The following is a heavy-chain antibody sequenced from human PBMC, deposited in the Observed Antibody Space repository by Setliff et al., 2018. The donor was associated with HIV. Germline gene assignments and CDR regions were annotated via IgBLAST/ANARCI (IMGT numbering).Heavy chain of an antibody. CDR1: GFTFTNAW. CDR3: VKDVLKFWSGSGALDL. V-gene: IGHV3-23*01. J-gene: IGHJ5*02. CDR2: ISASGGST. Sequence: GGSLRLSCAASGFTFTNAWMSWVRQAPGKGLEWVSIISASGGSTYYADSVKGRFTISRDKSKNTLYLQMNSLRADDTAVYYCVKDVLKFWSGSGALDLWGPGTLVTVSS. D-gene: IGHD3-3*01.